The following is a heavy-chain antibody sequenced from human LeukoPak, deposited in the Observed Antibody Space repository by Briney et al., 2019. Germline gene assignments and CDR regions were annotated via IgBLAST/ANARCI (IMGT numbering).Heavy chain of an antibody. CDR3: ARLREVNGYSNSWFPYYFDY. V-gene: IGHV4-39*01. CDR2: IYYSGST. CDR1: GGSISSTTYY. D-gene: IGHD6-13*01. Sequence: SESLSLTCTVSGGSISSTTYYWGWIRQPPGKGLEWIGSIYYSGSTYYNPSLKSRVTISVDTSKSQFSLKLSSVTAADTAVYYCARLREVNGYSNSWFPYYFDYWGQGTLVTVPS. J-gene: IGHJ4*02.